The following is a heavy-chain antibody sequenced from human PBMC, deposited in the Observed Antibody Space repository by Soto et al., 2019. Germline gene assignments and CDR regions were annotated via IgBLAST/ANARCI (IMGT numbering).Heavy chain of an antibody. Sequence: TLSLTCGVYGGSFSGYFWSWLRQSPGKGLEWLAEANDRGSRNYNPSLKKRVTISVDTSKNQFSLKLSSVTAANAAVYYCAIGANYYDSSGYPWYYLDYWGQGTLVTVSS. CDR1: GGSFSGYF. CDR3: AIGANYYDSSGYPWYYLDY. V-gene: IGHV4-34*09. D-gene: IGHD3-22*01. J-gene: IGHJ4*02. CDR2: ANDRGSR.